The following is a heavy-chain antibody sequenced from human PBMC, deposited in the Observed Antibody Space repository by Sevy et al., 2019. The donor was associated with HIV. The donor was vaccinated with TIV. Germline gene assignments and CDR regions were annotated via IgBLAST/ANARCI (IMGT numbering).Heavy chain of an antibody. J-gene: IGHJ4*02. D-gene: IGHD2-21*02. CDR2: ISATGGST. Sequence: GGSLRLSCAASGFTLGSYTMNWVRQAPGEGLEWVASISATGGSTYYADSVKGRFTISRDVSKGLLYLQMNSLTAEDTAIFYCAKTLQKLPFHPHYFDYWGQRTLVTVSS. CDR3: AKTLQKLPFHPHYFDY. V-gene: IGHV3-23*01. CDR1: GFTLGSYT.